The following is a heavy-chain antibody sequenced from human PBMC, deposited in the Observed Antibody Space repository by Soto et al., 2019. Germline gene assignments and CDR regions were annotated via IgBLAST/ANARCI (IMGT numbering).Heavy chain of an antibody. V-gene: IGHV3-23*01. CDR2: ISGSGGRT. Sequence: EVQLLESGGGLVQPGGSLRLSCAASGFTFSSYAMSWVRQAPGKGLEWVSAISGSGGRTYYADSVKGRFTTSKDISKNTLYLQMNSMRSEDTAVYYCAKEGPTLSDFWGGYYLEYCMDVWGPGDTVTVSS. CDR1: GFTFSSYA. J-gene: IGHJ6*02. D-gene: IGHD3-3*01. CDR3: AKEGPTLSDFWGGYYLEYCMDV.